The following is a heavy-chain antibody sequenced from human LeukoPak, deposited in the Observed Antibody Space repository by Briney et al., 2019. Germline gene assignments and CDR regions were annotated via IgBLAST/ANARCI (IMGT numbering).Heavy chain of an antibody. CDR3: ASPLAYCGGDCYSPGTARPVAVNHYGMDV. CDR2: IIPIFGTA. V-gene: IGHV1-69*13. D-gene: IGHD2-21*02. Sequence: SVKVSCKASGYSFTSNYIHWVRQAPGQGLEWMGGIIPIFGTANYAQKFQGRVTITADESTSTAYMELSSLRSEDTAVYYCASPLAYCGGDCYSPGTARPVAVNHYGMDVWGQGTTVTVSS. J-gene: IGHJ6*02. CDR1: GYSFTSNY.